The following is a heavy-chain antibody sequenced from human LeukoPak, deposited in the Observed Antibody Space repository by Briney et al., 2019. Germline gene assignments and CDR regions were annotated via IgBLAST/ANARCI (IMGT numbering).Heavy chain of an antibody. Sequence: PGGSLRLSCVASGFTFSSYSVNWVRQAPGKGLEWVSSITRSSNYIYYADSVKGRFTISRDNAKNSLYLQMNSLRAEDTAVYYCASSRYDSSGYYGIIAYWGQGTLVTVSS. CDR1: GFTFSSYS. J-gene: IGHJ4*02. CDR2: ITRSSNYI. CDR3: ASSRYDSSGYYGIIAY. D-gene: IGHD3-22*01. V-gene: IGHV3-21*01.